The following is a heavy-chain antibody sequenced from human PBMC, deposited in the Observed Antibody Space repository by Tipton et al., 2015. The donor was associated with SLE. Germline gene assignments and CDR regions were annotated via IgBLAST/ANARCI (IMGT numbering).Heavy chain of an antibody. Sequence: RSLRLSCEGSGFTFNEHAMHWVRQAPGKGLEWVAAILWSGDRIDYADSVKGRFTISRDNAKNTLFLQMNSLRTEDTALYYCGKDMSPGGLDVWGHGTTVTVSS. CDR3: GKDMSPGGLDV. V-gene: IGHV3-9*01. CDR1: GFTFNEHA. CDR2: ILWSGDRI. J-gene: IGHJ6*02.